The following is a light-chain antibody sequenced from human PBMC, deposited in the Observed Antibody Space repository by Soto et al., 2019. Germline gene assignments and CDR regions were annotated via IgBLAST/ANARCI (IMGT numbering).Light chain of an antibody. CDR3: QQYGSSPPYT. J-gene: IGKJ2*01. V-gene: IGKV3-20*01. CDR2: GAS. Sequence: EIVLTQSPGTLSLSPGERATLSCRASQTLSSSYLAWYQQKPGQAPRLLIYGASNRATGIPDRFSGSGSGADFTLTISRLEPEDFAVYYCQQYGSSPPYTFGQVTKLEIK. CDR1: QTLSSSY.